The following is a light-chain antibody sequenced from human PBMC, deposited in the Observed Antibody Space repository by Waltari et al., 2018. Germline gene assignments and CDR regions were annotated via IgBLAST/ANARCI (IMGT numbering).Light chain of an antibody. J-gene: IGLJ3*02. CDR3: QSYDSRVSGWV. V-gene: IGLV1-40*01. CDR1: SSTLRAGSD. CDR2: GNT. Sequence: QSVLTQPPSVSGAPGQRVIISCTGSSSTLRAGSDAPRYQQVPGTAPKLLIYGNTNRPSGVPDRFSGSRSGTSASLAITGLQAEDEADYYCQSYDSRVSGWVFGGGSKLTVL.